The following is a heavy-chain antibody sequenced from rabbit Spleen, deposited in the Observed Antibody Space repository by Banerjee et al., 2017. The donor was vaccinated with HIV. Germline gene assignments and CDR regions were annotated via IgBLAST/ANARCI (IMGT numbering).Heavy chain of an antibody. V-gene: IGHV1S40*01. Sequence: QSLEESGGDLVKPGASLTLTCTASGFSFSTYYYMYWVRQAPGKGLEWIGFIDTNTGRTYYASWAKGRFTISKTSSTTVTLQMTSLTAADTATYFCARDSGSSFSSYGMDLWGPGTLVTVS. CDR1: GFSFSTYYY. CDR2: IDTNTGRT. CDR3: ARDSGSSFSSYGMDL. J-gene: IGHJ6*01. D-gene: IGHD8-1*01.